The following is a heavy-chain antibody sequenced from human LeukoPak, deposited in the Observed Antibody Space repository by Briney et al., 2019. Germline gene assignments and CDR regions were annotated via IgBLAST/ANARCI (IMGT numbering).Heavy chain of an antibody. D-gene: IGHD5-18*01. CDR3: VYVDTVMATGDY. V-gene: IGHV3-30*03. CDR1: GFIFSAYG. Sequence: GGSLRLSCAASGFIFSAYGMHWVRQAPGKGLEWVAVISSDGGKEYYADSVTGRFIISRDNSKNTLYLQMNSLRPEDTAVYYCVYVDTVMATGDYWGQGTLVTVSS. J-gene: IGHJ4*02. CDR2: ISSDGGKE.